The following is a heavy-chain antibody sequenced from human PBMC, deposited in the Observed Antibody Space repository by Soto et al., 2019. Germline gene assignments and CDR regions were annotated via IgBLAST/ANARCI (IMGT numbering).Heavy chain of an antibody. V-gene: IGHV3-23*01. D-gene: IGHD1-26*01. J-gene: IGHJ6*03. CDR2: ISGSGGST. Sequence: EVQLLESGGGLVQPGGSLRLSCAASGFTFSSYAMSWVRQAPGKGLEWVSAISGSGGSTYYADSVKGRFTISRDNSKNTLYLQMNRLRAEDTAVYYCAKVATTHPAYYYYMDVWGKGTTVTVSS. CDR1: GFTFSSYA. CDR3: AKVATTHPAYYYYMDV.